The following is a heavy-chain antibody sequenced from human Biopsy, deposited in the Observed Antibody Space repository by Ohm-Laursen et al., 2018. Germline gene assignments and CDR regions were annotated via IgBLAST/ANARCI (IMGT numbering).Heavy chain of an antibody. CDR1: GGSISSYY. V-gene: IGHV4-59*08. D-gene: IGHD1-26*01. J-gene: IGHJ2*01. CDR3: ARHAPSYSGSYWRYFDL. Sequence: SETLSLTCTVSGGSISSYYWSWIRQPPGKGLEWIGYIYYTGSTNYNPSLKSRVLISVDTSMNHLPLRLTSVTAADTAVYYCARHAPSYSGSYWRYFDLWGRGTLVTVSS. CDR2: IYYTGST.